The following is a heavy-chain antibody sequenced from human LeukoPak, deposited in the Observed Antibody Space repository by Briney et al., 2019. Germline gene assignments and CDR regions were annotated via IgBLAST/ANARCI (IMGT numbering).Heavy chain of an antibody. CDR2: IIPIFGTA. CDR1: GGTFISYA. CDR3: ARDATYYYDSSGYDY. V-gene: IGHV1-69*13. J-gene: IGHJ4*02. Sequence: SVKVSCKASGGTFISYAISWVRQAPGQGLEWMGGIIPIFGTANYAQKFQGRVTITADESTSTAYMELSSLRSEDTAVHYCARDATYYYDSSGYDYWGQGTLVTVSS. D-gene: IGHD3-22*01.